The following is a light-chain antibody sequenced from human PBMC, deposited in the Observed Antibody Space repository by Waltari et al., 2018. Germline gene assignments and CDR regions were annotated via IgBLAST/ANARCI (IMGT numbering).Light chain of an antibody. V-gene: IGLV1-44*01. CDR3: SSWDDTLSAAV. CDR1: NSNIRSNT. Sequence: QSDLTQPPSASGTPGQRVTISCSGSNSNIRSNTVNWYRQLPGTAPKLLIYGDRQRPSGVPDRISGSKSGTSASLAISGLQSDDEADYYCSSWDDTLSAAVFGGGTKLTVL. J-gene: IGLJ3*02. CDR2: GDR.